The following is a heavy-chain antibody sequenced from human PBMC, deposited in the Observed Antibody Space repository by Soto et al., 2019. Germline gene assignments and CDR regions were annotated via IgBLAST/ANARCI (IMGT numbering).Heavy chain of an antibody. CDR1: GGSISSGGYS. V-gene: IGHV4-30-2*01. CDR3: AAGGGLPRYF. D-gene: IGHD5-12*01. Sequence: QPQLQESGSGLVKPSQTLSLTCAVSGGSISSGGYSWSWIRPPPGKGLEWIGYIYHSGSTYYNPSLKSRVTISVDRSKNQFSLKLSSVTAADTAVYYCAAGGGLPRYFWGQGTLVTVSS. J-gene: IGHJ4*02. CDR2: IYHSGST.